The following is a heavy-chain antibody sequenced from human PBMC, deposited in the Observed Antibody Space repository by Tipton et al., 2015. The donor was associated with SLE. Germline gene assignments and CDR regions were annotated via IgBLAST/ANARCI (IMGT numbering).Heavy chain of an antibody. Sequence: TLSLTCTVSGGSISSSSYYWGWIRQPPGKGLEWIGSIYHSGSTYYNPSLKSRVTISIDTSKNQFSLRLSSVTAADTAVYYCARDISSWFDAFDIWGQGTMVTVSS. V-gene: IGHV4-39*07. CDR1: GGSISSSSYY. CDR3: ARDISSWFDAFDI. D-gene: IGHD6-13*01. CDR2: IYHSGST. J-gene: IGHJ3*02.